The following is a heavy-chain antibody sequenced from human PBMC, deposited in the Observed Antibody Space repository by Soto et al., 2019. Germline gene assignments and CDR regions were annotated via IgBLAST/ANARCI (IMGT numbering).Heavy chain of an antibody. D-gene: IGHD6-19*01. CDR3: ARRAVAGTSWFDP. V-gene: IGHV4-4*02. CDR2: IYHSGRT. J-gene: IGHJ5*02. Sequence: NPSETLSLTCAVSGGSITTTNWWNWVRQPPGKGLEWIGEIYHSGRTNFNPSLKSRVTISIDQSKNQVSLKLSSVTAADTAVYYCARRAVAGTSWFDPWGQGTQVTVSS. CDR1: GGSITTTNW.